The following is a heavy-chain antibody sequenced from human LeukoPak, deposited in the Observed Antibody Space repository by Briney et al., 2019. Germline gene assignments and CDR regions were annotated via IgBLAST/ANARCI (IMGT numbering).Heavy chain of an antibody. CDR1: GGTFSSYA. J-gene: IGHJ4*02. Sequence: PPASVKVSCKASGGTFSSYAISWVRQAPGQGLEWMGGIIPIFGTANYAQKFQGRVTITADESTSTAYMELSSLRSDDTAVYYCAKAKPQGSDRDFDYWGQGTLVTVSS. V-gene: IGHV1-69*13. D-gene: IGHD1-14*01. CDR2: IIPIFGTA. CDR3: AKAKPQGSDRDFDY.